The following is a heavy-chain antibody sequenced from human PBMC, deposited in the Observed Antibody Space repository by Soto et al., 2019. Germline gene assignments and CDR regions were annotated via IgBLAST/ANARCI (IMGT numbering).Heavy chain of an antibody. CDR3: AKNGDFWSWGMDV. CDR1: GFTFSTYA. CDR2: ISSSGDAT. J-gene: IGHJ6*02. D-gene: IGHD3-3*01. V-gene: IGHV3-23*01. Sequence: VGSVRLSCAASGFTFSTYAMTWVRQAPGKGLEWVSIISSSGDATYYLDSVKGRFTISRDNSRNTLNLQMHSLRAEDTAVYYCAKNGDFWSWGMDVWGQGTTVTVSS.